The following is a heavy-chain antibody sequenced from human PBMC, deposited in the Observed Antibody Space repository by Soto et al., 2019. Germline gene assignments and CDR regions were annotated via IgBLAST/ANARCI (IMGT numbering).Heavy chain of an antibody. D-gene: IGHD2-2*01. CDR3: ARVRKDIVVVPAAMPTLGY. Sequence: PGGSLRLSCAASGFTFSSYSMNWVRQAPGKGLDWVSYISSSSSTIYYADSVKGRFTISRDNAKNSLYLQMNSLRAEDTAVYYCARVRKDIVVVPAAMPTLGYWGQGTLVTVSS. CDR2: ISSSSSTI. J-gene: IGHJ4*02. CDR1: GFTFSSYS. V-gene: IGHV3-48*01.